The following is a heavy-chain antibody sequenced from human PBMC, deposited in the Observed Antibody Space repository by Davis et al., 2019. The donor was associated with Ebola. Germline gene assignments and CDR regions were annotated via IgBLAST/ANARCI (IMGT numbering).Heavy chain of an antibody. J-gene: IGHJ4*02. Sequence: SVKVSCKASGGTFSSYAISWVRQAPAQGLEWMGGIIPIFGTANYAQKSQGRVTITADESTSTAYMELSSLRSEDTAVYYCARVSGDYELYYFDYWGQGTLVTVSS. CDR1: GGTFSSYA. V-gene: IGHV1-69*13. CDR3: ARVSGDYELYYFDY. D-gene: IGHD4-17*01. CDR2: IIPIFGTA.